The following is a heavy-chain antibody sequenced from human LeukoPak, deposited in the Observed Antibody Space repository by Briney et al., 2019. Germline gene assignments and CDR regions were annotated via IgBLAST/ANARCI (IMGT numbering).Heavy chain of an antibody. D-gene: IGHD3-3*01. J-gene: IGHJ6*03. CDR2: IIPIFGTA. CDR3: ARDREWILGYRNYYMDV. CDR1: GGTFSSYA. V-gene: IGHV1-69*05. Sequence: GASVKVSCKASGGTFSSYAISWVRQAPGQGLEWMGGIIPIFGTANYAQKFQGRVTITTDESTSTAYMELRSLRSDDTAVYYCARDREWILGYRNYYMDVWGKGTTVTVSS.